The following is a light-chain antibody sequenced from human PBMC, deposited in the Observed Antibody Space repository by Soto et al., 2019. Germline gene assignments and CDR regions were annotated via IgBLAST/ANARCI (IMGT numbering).Light chain of an antibody. CDR2: AAS. CDR1: QSISSY. CDR3: QQSYSTPLT. J-gene: IGKJ4*01. Sequence: DIQMTQSPSSLSASVGDRVTITCRASQSISSYLNWYQQKPGKAPKLLIYAASSLQSGVPSRFSGSGSGTDFTLNISSLQPDDFATYYCQQSYSTPLTFGGGTKVEMK. V-gene: IGKV1-39*01.